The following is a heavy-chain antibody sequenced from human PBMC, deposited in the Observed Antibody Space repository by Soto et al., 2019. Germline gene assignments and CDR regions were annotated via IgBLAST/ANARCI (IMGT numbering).Heavy chain of an antibody. J-gene: IGHJ5*02. CDR3: ARDLVVVPAASNWFDP. V-gene: IGHV3-21*01. Sequence: GGSLRLSCEASGFTLTTYTMNWVRQASGKGLEWVSSITSSSGHIYYADSVKGRFTISRDNARNSLYLQMNSLRAEDTAVYYCARDLVVVPAASNWFDPWGQGTLVTVSS. CDR1: GFTLTTYT. CDR2: ITSSSGHI. D-gene: IGHD2-2*01.